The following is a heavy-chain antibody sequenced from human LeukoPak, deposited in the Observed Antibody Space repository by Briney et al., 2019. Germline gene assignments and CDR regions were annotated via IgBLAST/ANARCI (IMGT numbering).Heavy chain of an antibody. CDR2: INPNSGGT. V-gene: IGHV1-2*02. J-gene: IGHJ5*02. CDR1: GYTFTGYY. Sequence: GASVKVSCKASGYTFTGYYMHWVRQAPGQGLEWMGWINPNSGGTNYAQKFQGRVTMTRDTSISTAYMELSRLRSDDTAVYYCARELWFGSNWFDPWGQGTLVTVSS. CDR3: ARELWFGSNWFDP. D-gene: IGHD3-10*01.